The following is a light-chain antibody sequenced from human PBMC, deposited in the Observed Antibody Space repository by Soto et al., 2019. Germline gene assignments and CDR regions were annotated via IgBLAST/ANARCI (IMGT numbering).Light chain of an antibody. J-gene: IGKJ1*01. Sequence: EIMLTQSPATLSAYPGERANLSCLASESVLDYLAWFQQRPGQSPRLLIYGPATRATGIPGRFRGSGSGTEFTLTITSLQSEDFAVYYCQQYYKWPQWTIGQGTKVDI. CDR3: QQYYKWPQWT. CDR1: ESVLDY. V-gene: IGKV3-15*01. CDR2: GPA.